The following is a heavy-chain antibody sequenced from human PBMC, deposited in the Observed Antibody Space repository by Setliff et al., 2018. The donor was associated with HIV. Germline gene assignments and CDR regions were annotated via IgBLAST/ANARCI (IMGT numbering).Heavy chain of an antibody. CDR2: ISGSGDTI. V-gene: IGHV3-23*01. J-gene: IGHJ4*02. CDR3: ARDRGGSYTPLDF. Sequence: PGGSLRLSCAPSGFRFSDYTMTWVRQAPGKGLECVSGISGSGDTIYYADSVKGRFTISRDNSKNTLYLEMNSLRAEDTAVYYCARDRGGSYTPLDFWGQGTLVTVSS. D-gene: IGHD1-26*01. CDR1: GFRFSDYT.